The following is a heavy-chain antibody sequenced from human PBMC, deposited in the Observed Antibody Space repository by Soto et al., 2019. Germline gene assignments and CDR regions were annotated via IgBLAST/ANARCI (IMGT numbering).Heavy chain of an antibody. D-gene: IGHD1-26*01. CDR1: GFTVSSNY. CDR3: ARDHRSDY. J-gene: IGHJ4*02. Sequence: GGSLRLSCAASGFTVSSNYMSWVRQAPGKGLELVAVISYDGSNKYYADSVKGRFTISRDNSKNTLYLQMNSLRAEDTAVYYCARDHRSDYWGQGTLVTVSS. V-gene: IGHV3-30-3*01. CDR2: ISYDGSNK.